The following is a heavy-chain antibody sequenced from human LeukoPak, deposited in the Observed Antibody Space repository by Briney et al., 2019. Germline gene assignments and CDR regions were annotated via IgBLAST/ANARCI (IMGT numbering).Heavy chain of an antibody. D-gene: IGHD4-11*01. J-gene: IGHJ6*03. V-gene: IGHV3-11*04. CDR2: ISSSGNTT. CDR3: ARGGTAMTTLDYMDV. CDR1: GFTFSDNY. Sequence: GGSLRLSCAASGFTFSDNYMSWIRQAPGKGLEWVSYISSSGNTTYNADSVKGRFSITRDNAKNSLYLQMNSLRAEDTAVYFCARGGTAMTTLDYMDVWGKGTTVTVSS.